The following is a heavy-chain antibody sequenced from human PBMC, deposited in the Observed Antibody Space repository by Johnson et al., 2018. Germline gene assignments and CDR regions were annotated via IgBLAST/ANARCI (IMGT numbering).Heavy chain of an antibody. V-gene: IGHV3-66*02. CDR3: ARDGITLGAFDI. CDR2: IYSGGST. J-gene: IGHJ3*02. Sequence: QLVESGGGLVQPGGSLRLSCAASGFTVSSNYMSWVRQAPGKGLEWVSVIYSGGSTYYADSVQVRFTISSDNSKNTLYLQMNSLRAEDTVVYYCARDGITLGAFDIWGQGTMVTVSS. D-gene: IGHD3-10*01. CDR1: GFTVSSNY.